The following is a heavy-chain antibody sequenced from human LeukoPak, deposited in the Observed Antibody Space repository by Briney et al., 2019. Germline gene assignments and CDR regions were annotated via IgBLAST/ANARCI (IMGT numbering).Heavy chain of an antibody. CDR3: AREGTGVPATNDAFEI. CDR1: GGSISSSNW. D-gene: IGHD2-2*01. J-gene: IGHJ3*02. V-gene: IGHV4-4*02. CDR2: IYHSGST. Sequence: KPSETLSLTCAVSGGSISSSNWWSWVRQPPGKGLEWIGEIYHSGSTNYNPSLKSRVTISVDKSKNQFSLKLSSVTAADTAVYYCAREGTGVPATNDAFEIWGQGTMVTVSS.